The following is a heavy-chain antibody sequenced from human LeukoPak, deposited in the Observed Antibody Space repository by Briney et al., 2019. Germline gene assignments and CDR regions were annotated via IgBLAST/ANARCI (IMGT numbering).Heavy chain of an antibody. CDR3: ARAPTVIRYYGMDV. CDR2: INPSGGST. CDR1: GYTFTSYG. Sequence: ASVKVSCKASGYTFTSYGISWVRQAPGQGLEWMGIINPSGGSTSYAQKFQGRVTMTRDTSTSTVYMELSSLRSEDTAVYYCARAPTVIRYYGMDVWGQGTTVTVSS. D-gene: IGHD4-4*01. V-gene: IGHV1-46*01. J-gene: IGHJ6*02.